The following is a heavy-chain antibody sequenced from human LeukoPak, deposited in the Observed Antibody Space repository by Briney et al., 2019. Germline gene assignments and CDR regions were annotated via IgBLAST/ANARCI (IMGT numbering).Heavy chain of an antibody. CDR3: ARDGVLRYFDDYYYMDV. D-gene: IGHD3-9*01. J-gene: IGHJ6*03. CDR2: ISYDGSNK. Sequence: GGSLRLSCAASGFTFSSYGMHWVRQAPGKGLEWVAVISYDGSNKYYADSVKGRFTISRDNSKNTLYLQMNSLRAEDTAVYYCARDGVLRYFDDYYYMDVWGKGTTVTISS. V-gene: IGHV3-30*03. CDR1: GFTFSSYG.